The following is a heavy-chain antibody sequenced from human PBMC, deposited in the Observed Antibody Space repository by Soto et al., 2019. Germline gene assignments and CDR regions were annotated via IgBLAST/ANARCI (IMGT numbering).Heavy chain of an antibody. V-gene: IGHV4-59*01. CDR2: IYYSGST. Sequence: SETLSLTCTVSGGSISSYYWSWIRQPPGKGLEWIGYIYYSGSTNYNPSLKSRVTISVDTSKNQFSLKLSSVTAADTAVYYCARVGSSYTSYYYGMDVWGQGTTVTVSS. CDR3: ARVGSSYTSYYYGMDV. D-gene: IGHD2-2*02. CDR1: GGSISSYY. J-gene: IGHJ6*02.